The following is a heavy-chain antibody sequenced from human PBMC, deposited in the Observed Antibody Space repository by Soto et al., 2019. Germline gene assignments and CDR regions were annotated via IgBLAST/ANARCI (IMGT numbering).Heavy chain of an antibody. CDR3: ARESSYGVPYFQP. J-gene: IGHJ1*01. CDR2: ISRSGSPI. D-gene: IGHD4-17*01. Sequence: GGSLSLSFAASEFTFMAYYMSWFARPPGKGLEWISYISRSGSPIYYADSVKGRFTISRGNAKNSVFLQMNSLRAEDTAVYYCARESSYGVPYFQPWGQGTLVTVSS. CDR1: EFTFMAYY. V-gene: IGHV3-11*01.